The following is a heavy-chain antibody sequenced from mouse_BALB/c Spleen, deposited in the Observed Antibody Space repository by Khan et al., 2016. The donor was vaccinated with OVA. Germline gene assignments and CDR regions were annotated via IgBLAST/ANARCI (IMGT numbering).Heavy chain of an antibody. Sequence: QVQLQQSGPGLVAPSQSLSITCTVSGLSLTSYGVHWVRQPPGKGLEWPGVILAGGSTNYNSALMSRLSISKANSKSKVFLKMNSMKTDDTAMYYCARLEDIGGQGTTLTVSS. V-gene: IGHV2-9*02. CDR2: ILAGGST. J-gene: IGHJ2*01. CDR1: GLSLTSYG. CDR3: ARLEDI. D-gene: IGHD1-3*01.